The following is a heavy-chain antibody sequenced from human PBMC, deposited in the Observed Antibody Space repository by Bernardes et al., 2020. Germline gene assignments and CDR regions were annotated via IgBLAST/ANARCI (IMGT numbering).Heavy chain of an antibody. CDR1: GFTFNNYA. J-gene: IGHJ4*02. CDR3: ATVWDWNHGN. V-gene: IGHV3-23*01. CDR2: IGGRGDWI. D-gene: IGHD1-1*01. Sequence: GGSLRLSCAASGFTFNNYAMEWVRQAPGKGLEWVSAIGGRGDWIKYGDSVKGRFTISRDNSRNTLYLQMDSLRGEDTAVYYCATVWDWNHGNWGQGTLVTVSS.